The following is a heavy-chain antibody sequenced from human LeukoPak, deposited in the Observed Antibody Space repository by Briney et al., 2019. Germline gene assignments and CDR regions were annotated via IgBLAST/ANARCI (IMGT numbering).Heavy chain of an antibody. V-gene: IGHV1-18*01. Sequence: ASVKVSCKASGYTFTSYGISWVRQAPGQGLEWMGWISAYNGNTNYAQKLQGRVTMTTDTSTSTAYMELRSLRSDDTAIYFCAISYNYPTSEYAGNDAFDIWGQGTLVTVS. CDR1: GYTFTSYG. CDR2: ISAYNGNT. D-gene: IGHD3-22*01. CDR3: AISYNYPTSEYAGNDAFDI. J-gene: IGHJ3*02.